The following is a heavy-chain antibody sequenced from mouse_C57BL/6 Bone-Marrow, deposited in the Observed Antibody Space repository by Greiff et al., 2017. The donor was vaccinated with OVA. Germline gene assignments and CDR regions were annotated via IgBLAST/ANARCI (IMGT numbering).Heavy chain of an antibody. Sequence: QVQLQQPGAELVMPGASVKLSCKASGYTFTSYWMHWVKQRPGQGLEWIGEIDPSDSYTNYNQKFKGKSTLTVDKSSSTAYMQLSSLTSEDSAFYYCAKGLITTRSMDYWGQGTSVTVSS. CDR3: AKGLITTRSMDY. D-gene: IGHD1-1*01. V-gene: IGHV1-69*01. CDR1: GYTFTSYW. CDR2: IDPSDSYT. J-gene: IGHJ4*01.